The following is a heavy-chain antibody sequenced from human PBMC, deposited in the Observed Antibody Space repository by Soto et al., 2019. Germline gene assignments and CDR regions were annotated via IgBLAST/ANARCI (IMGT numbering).Heavy chain of an antibody. CDR3: VRGDRGIVLVPAADYGMDV. J-gene: IGHJ6*02. D-gene: IGHD2-2*01. CDR1: GFTFSSYA. CDR2: ISYDGSNK. V-gene: IGHV3-30-3*01. Sequence: QVQLVESGGGVVQPGRSLRLSCAASGFTFSSYAMHWVRQAPGKGLEWVAVISYDGSNKYYADSVKGRFTISRDNSKNTLYLQMNSLRAEETDVYYCVRGDRGIVLVPAADYGMDVWGQGTTVTVSS.